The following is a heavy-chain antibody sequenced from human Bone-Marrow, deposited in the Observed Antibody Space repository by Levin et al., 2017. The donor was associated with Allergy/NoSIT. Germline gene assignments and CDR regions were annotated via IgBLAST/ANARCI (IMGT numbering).Heavy chain of an antibody. V-gene: IGHV3-21*01. CDR3: ASPGEYCVTTTACYIGFDI. D-gene: IGHD2/OR15-2a*01. J-gene: IGHJ3*02. Sequence: PGGSLRLSCVGSGLSFSDYSMNWVRQAPGKGLEWVASISSGGSYVFYEESVKGRVTISRDNAKNSLYLQMNSLTVEDTGVYFCASPGEYCVTTTACYIGFDIWGQGTAVTVSS. CDR1: GLSFSDYS. CDR2: ISSGGSYV.